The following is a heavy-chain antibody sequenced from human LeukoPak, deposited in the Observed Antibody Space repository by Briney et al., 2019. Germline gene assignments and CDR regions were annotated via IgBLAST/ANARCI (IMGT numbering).Heavy chain of an antibody. CDR1: GYTFTSYG. D-gene: IGHD3-22*01. Sequence: ASVKVSCKAPGYTFTSYGISWVRQAPGQGLEWMGWISAYNGNTNYAQKLQGRVTMTTDTSTSTAYMELRSLRPDDTAVYYCATSKEVVVMNYWGQGTLVTVSS. J-gene: IGHJ4*02. CDR3: ATSKEVVVMNY. CDR2: ISAYNGNT. V-gene: IGHV1-18*01.